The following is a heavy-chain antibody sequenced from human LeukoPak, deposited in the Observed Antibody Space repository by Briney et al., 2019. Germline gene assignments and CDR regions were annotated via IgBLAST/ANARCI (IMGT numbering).Heavy chain of an antibody. CDR1: GGSISSSSYY. V-gene: IGHV4-39*07. D-gene: IGHD3-3*01. CDR2: IYYSGST. Sequence: SETLSLTCTVSGGSISSSSYYWGWIRQPPGKGLEWIGSIYYSGSTYYNPSLKSRVTISVDTSKNQFSLKLSSVTAADTAVYYCARDFPTYYDFWSGYQRFDPWGQGTLVTVSS. CDR3: ARDFPTYYDFWSGYQRFDP. J-gene: IGHJ5*02.